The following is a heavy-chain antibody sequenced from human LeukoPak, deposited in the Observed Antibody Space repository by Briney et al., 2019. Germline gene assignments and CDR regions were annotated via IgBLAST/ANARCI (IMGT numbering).Heavy chain of an antibody. V-gene: IGHV3-7*01. CDR2: IGLDGSDK. J-gene: IGHJ4*02. CDR3: ASWGSDWYNMNS. D-gene: IGHD6-19*01. CDR1: GLTFNNYW. Sequence: GGSLRLSCAASGLTFNNYWMSWLRQAPGKGLEWVAHIGLDGSDKYYVDSMKGRFTISRDNAKNSLYLQMNSLGAEDTAVYYCASWGSDWYNMNSWGQGTLVTVSS.